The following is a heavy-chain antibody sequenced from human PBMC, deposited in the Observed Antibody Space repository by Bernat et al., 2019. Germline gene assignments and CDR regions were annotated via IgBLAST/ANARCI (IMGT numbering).Heavy chain of an antibody. CDR2: IKQDGSEK. V-gene: IGHV3-7*03. CDR3: AREKCSGGSCGLDY. D-gene: IGHD2-15*01. Sequence: EVQLVESGGGLVQPGGSLRLSCAASGFTFSSYWMSWVRQAPGQGLDWVANIKQDGSEKYYVDSVKGRFTISRDNAKNSLYLQMNSLRAEDTAVYYCAREKCSGGSCGLDYWGQGTLVTVSS. J-gene: IGHJ4*02. CDR1: GFTFSSYW.